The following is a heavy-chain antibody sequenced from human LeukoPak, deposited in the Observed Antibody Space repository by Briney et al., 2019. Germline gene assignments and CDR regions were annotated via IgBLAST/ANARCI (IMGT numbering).Heavy chain of an antibody. D-gene: IGHD2-8*02. CDR3: ATYRQVLLPFES. Sequence: PGRSLRLSCAASGFTFSSYGMHWVRQAPGKGLEWVAVISYDGSNKYYADSVKGRFTISRDNSKNTLSLQMNSLRAEDTAIYYCATYRQVLLPFESWGQGTLVTVSS. J-gene: IGHJ4*02. V-gene: IGHV3-30*03. CDR1: GFTFSSYG. CDR2: ISYDGSNK.